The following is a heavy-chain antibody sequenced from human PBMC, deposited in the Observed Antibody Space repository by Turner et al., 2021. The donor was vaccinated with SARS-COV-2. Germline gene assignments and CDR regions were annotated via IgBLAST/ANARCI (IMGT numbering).Heavy chain of an antibody. CDR2: ISSSSSYI. D-gene: IGHD3-22*01. J-gene: IGHJ3*02. V-gene: IGHV3-21*06. CDR1: GLPSSSYG. CDR3: AREKPGFDSSGYYPDAFDI. Sequence: EAQLVESGGGLVKPGGSLTVSWPAPGLPSSSYGMNWVRQAPGKGLEWVSSISSSSSYIYYADSLKGRFTISRNNAKNSVYLQMNSLRAEDTAVYYCAREKPGFDSSGYYPDAFDIWGQGTMVTVSS.